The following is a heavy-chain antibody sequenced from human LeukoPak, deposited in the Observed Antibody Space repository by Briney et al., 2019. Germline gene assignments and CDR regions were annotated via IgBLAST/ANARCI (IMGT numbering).Heavy chain of an antibody. J-gene: IGHJ5*02. D-gene: IGHD5-24*01. CDR3: ARHPVIWPQYPS. CDR1: GGSISSSNYY. Sequence: SETLSLTCTVSGGSISSSNYYWGWIRQPPGKGLKWIGSIYYSGSTYYNPSLKSRVTMSVDTSKNQFSLKLSSVTAADTAVYYCARHPVIWPQYPSWGQGTLVTVSS. V-gene: IGHV4-39*01. CDR2: IYYSGST.